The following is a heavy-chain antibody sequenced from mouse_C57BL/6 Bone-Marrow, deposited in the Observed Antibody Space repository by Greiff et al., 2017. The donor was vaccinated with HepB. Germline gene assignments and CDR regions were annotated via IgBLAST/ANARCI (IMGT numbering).Heavy chain of an antibody. CDR1: GFTFSDAW. Sequence: EVKLMESGGGLVQPGGSMKLSCAASGFTFSDAWMDWVRQSPEKGLEWVAEIRNKANNHATYYAESVKGRFTISRDDSKSSVYLQMNSLRAEDTGIYYCTRPMITTKAMDYWGQGTSVTVSS. CDR2: IRNKANNHAT. V-gene: IGHV6-6*01. J-gene: IGHJ4*01. CDR3: TRPMITTKAMDY. D-gene: IGHD2-4*01.